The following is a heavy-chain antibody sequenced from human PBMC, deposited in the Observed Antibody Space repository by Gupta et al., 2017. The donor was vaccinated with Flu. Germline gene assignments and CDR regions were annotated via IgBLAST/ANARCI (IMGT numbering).Heavy chain of an antibody. CDR3: AAIGPRLRLSEWLSLGAFDF. Sequence: SWVRLTPGKGVEWVSLLYLDSRTFYADSVKGRFTIARDDSTNSLYLQMHNLRADDTGVYYCAAIGPRLRLSEWLSLGAFDFWGPGTTVTVS. V-gene: IGHV3-53*01. CDR2: LYLDSRT. J-gene: IGHJ3*01. D-gene: IGHD3-3*01.